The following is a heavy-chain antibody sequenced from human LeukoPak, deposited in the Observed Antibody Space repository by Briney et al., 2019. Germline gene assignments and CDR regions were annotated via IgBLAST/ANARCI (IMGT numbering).Heavy chain of an antibody. CDR1: GFTFISYG. CDR3: ARGWYYYDSSGYYYLDY. CDR2: IWYDGSNK. V-gene: IGHV3-33*01. J-gene: IGHJ4*02. D-gene: IGHD3-22*01. Sequence: GSLRLSCAASGFTFISYGMHWVRQAPGKGLEWVAVIWYDGSNKYYADSVKGRFTISRDNSKNTLYLQMNSLRAEDTAVYYCARGWYYYDSSGYYYLDYWGQGTLVTVSS.